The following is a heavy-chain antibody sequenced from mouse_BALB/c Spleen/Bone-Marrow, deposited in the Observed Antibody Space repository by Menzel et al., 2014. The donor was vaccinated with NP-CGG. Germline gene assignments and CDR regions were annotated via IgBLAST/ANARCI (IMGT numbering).Heavy chain of an antibody. D-gene: IGHD2-1*01. CDR2: IDPETGGT. J-gene: IGHJ3*01. CDR1: GYTFTDYE. Sequence: QVQLKESGAELVRPGASVTLSCKASGYTFTDYEMHWVKQTPVHGLEWIGAIDPETGGTACNQKFKGKATLTADKSSSTAYMELRSLTSEDSAVYYCTRWDGNYGWFAYWGQGTLVTVSA. CDR3: TRWDGNYGWFAY. V-gene: IGHV1-15*01.